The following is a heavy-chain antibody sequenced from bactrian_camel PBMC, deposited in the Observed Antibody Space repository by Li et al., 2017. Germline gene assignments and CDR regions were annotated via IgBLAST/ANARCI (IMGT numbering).Heavy chain of an antibody. J-gene: IGHJ4*01. CDR1: GFTFRSAC. D-gene: IGHD6*01. CDR2: VNAGGADA. Sequence: VQLVESGGGSVQAGGSLRLSCAASGFTFRSACMGWFRLVPGNRREGVAKVNAGGADAYYVASVRGRFTISQDNAKNTLYLQMNSLKPEDTAMYYCAADVASRFCDPYTLVHGKKNYWGRGTQVTVS. CDR3: AADVASRFCDPYTLVHGKKNY. V-gene: IGHV3S1*01.